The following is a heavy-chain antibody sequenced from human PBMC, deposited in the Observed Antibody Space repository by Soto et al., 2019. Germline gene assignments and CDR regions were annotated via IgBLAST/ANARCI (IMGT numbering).Heavy chain of an antibody. Sequence: EVQLLESGGGLVQPGGSLRLSCAASGFTFSSYAMSWVRQAPGKGLEWVSAISGSGGSTYYADSVKGRFTISRDNSKNMLYLQMNSLRAEDTAVYYCAKPSLHYYDMPDPFDYWGQGTLVTVSS. CDR2: ISGSGGST. V-gene: IGHV3-23*01. CDR3: AKPSLHYYDMPDPFDY. CDR1: GFTFSSYA. D-gene: IGHD3-22*01. J-gene: IGHJ4*02.